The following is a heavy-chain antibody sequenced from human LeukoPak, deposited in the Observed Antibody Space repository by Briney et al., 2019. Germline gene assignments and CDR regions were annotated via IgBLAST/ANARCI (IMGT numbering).Heavy chain of an antibody. D-gene: IGHD3-9*01. CDR2: IYYSGST. CDR3: ARLTLNWFDP. J-gene: IGHJ5*02. CDR1: GGSISSYY. Sequence: PSETLSLTCTVSGGSISSYYWSWIRPPPGKGLEWIGYIYYSGSTNYNPSLKSRVTISVDTSKNQFSLKLSSVTAADTAVYYCARLTLNWFDPWGQGTLVTVSS. V-gene: IGHV4-59*01.